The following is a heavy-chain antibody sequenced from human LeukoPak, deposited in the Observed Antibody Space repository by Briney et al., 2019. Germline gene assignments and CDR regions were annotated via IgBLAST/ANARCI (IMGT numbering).Heavy chain of an antibody. V-gene: IGHV4-30-4*02. CDR1: GCSISSGDYY. Sequence: PSYTLSLTCTVSGCSISSGDYYWSWIPPPPGKGLECIGNIYYSRSTYYNPSLKSRVTISVDTSKKQFSLKLRSVTAADTAVYYCARDLGYCSSTSCYTPNWFVPWGQGTLVTVSS. D-gene: IGHD2-2*02. CDR2: IYYSRST. CDR3: ARDLGYCSSTSCYTPNWFVP. J-gene: IGHJ5*02.